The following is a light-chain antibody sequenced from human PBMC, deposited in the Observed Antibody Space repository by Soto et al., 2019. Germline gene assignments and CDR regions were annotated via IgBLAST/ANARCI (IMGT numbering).Light chain of an antibody. Sequence: ELVLAQAPGIPALSCGGEAHLPCSASQSVSSYLAWYQQKPGQAPRLLTYDASNRATGIPARFSGSGSGTDFTLTISSLEPEDFADYYCQQRSNWPITFGQGTRLEIK. CDR1: QSVSSY. CDR3: QQRSNWPIT. CDR2: DAS. J-gene: IGKJ5*01. V-gene: IGKV3-11*01.